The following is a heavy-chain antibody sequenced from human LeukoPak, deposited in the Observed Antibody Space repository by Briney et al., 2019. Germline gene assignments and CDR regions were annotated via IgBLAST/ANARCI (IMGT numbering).Heavy chain of an antibody. V-gene: IGHV4-4*02. Sequence: SETLSLTCAVSGGSISSSNWWSWVRQPPGEGLEWIGEIYHSGSTNYNPSLKSRVTIPVDKSKNQFSLKLSSVTAADTAVYYCARGLSQQLVRGWFDPWGQGTLVTVSS. J-gene: IGHJ5*02. CDR3: ARGLSQQLVRGWFDP. D-gene: IGHD6-13*01. CDR1: GGSISSSNW. CDR2: IYHSGST.